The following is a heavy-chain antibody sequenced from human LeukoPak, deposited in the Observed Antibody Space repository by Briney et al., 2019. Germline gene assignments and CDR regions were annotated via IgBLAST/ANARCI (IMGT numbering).Heavy chain of an antibody. Sequence: PGGSLRLSCAASGFTFSNHEMNWVRQAPGKGLEWVSYISSSGSSIYYADSVKGRFTISRDNAKNSLYLQMNSLRAEDTAVYYCAGGGGGPRDYWGQGTLVTVSS. CDR2: ISSSGSSI. CDR3: AGGGGGPRDY. J-gene: IGHJ4*02. D-gene: IGHD3-16*01. CDR1: GFTFSNHE. V-gene: IGHV3-48*03.